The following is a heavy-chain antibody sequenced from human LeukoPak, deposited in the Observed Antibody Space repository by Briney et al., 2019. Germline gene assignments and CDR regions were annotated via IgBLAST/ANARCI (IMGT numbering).Heavy chain of an antibody. D-gene: IGHD3-22*01. Sequence: GGSLRLSCAASGFTFSSYAMHWVRQAPGKGLEWVTVTSYDGSNKYHADSVKGRFTISRDNSKNTLYLQMNSLRAEDTAAYYCASGTMIVPYYFEYWGQGTLVTVSS. CDR1: GFTFSSYA. CDR2: TSYDGSNK. CDR3: ASGTMIVPYYFEY. V-gene: IGHV3-30-3*01. J-gene: IGHJ4*02.